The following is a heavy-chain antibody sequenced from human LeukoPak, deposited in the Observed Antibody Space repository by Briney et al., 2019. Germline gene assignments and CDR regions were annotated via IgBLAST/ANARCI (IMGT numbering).Heavy chain of an antibody. V-gene: IGHV1-46*01. J-gene: IGHJ3*02. CDR1: GYTFTGYY. CDR3: ARGRNYYDSSRYYYEGDAFDI. Sequence: ASVKVSCKTSGYTFTGYYMYWVRQAPGQGLEWMGIINPSGGSIRYAQKFQGRVTMTRDTSTSTVYMELSSLRSEDTAVYYCARGRNYYDSSRYYYEGDAFDIWGQGTMVTVSS. CDR2: INPSGGSI. D-gene: IGHD3-22*01.